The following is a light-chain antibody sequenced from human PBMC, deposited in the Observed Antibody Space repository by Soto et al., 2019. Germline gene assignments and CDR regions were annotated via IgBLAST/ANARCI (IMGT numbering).Light chain of an antibody. V-gene: IGKV3-15*01. CDR3: QQYNNWPPLT. CDR2: DAS. CDR1: QFIGSN. Sequence: MTQSPVTLSVSPGGRATLSCRASQFIGSNLAWYQQKPAQPPRLLIYDASTRATGIPARFSGSGSGTEFTLTISSLQSEDFAVYYCQQYNNWPPLTFGGGTKVDIK. J-gene: IGKJ4*01.